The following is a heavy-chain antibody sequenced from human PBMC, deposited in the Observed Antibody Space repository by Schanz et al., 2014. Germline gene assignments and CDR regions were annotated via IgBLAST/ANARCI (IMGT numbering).Heavy chain of an antibody. CDR1: GFTFSNYW. CDR2: IKQDGSEK. D-gene: IGHD1-7*01. Sequence: EMQVVESGGGSVQPGGSLRVSCAASGFTFSNYWMSWVRQAPGKGLEWVANIKQDGSEKFYVDSVKGRFTISRDNAKNALYLQMNSLRAEDTSVYYCAKGGMTATNYFDSWGQGTLVTVSS. V-gene: IGHV3-7*01. J-gene: IGHJ4*02. CDR3: AKGGMTATNYFDS.